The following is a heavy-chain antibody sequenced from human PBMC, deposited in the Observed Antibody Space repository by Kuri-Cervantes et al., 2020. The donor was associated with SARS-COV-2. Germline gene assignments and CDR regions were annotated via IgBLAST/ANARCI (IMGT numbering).Heavy chain of an antibody. CDR2: ISSSSSTI. CDR3: ARGLRPLELYYYYGMDV. Sequence: GESLKISCAASGFTFSDYYMGWIRQAPGKGLEWVSYISSSSSTIYYADSVKGRFTISRDNAKNSLYLQMNSLRDEDTAVYYCARGLRPLELYYYYGMDVWDQGTTVTVSS. CDR1: GFTFSDYY. D-gene: IGHD5/OR15-5a*01. J-gene: IGHJ6*02. V-gene: IGHV3-11*04.